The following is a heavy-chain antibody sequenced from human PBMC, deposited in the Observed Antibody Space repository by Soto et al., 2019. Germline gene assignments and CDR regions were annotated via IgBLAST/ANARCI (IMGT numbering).Heavy chain of an antibody. V-gene: IGHV3-48*03. CDR3: ARDPEGINDFDY. J-gene: IGHJ4*02. CDR2: INAPGETK. CDR1: GFTFRKQG. D-gene: IGHD2-21*01. Sequence: EVQLVESGGGLVQPGGVPGLSCAASGFTFRKQGMNLARQAPGRGLEWVTHINAPGETKSYSDSVKGRFTVSRDDAKNSLYLQMSSLRADDTAIYYCARDPEGINDFDYWGQGTLVTVSS.